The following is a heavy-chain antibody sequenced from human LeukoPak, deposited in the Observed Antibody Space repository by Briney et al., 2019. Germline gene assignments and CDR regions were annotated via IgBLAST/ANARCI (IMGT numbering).Heavy chain of an antibody. Sequence: PSETLSLTCAVYGGSFSGYYWSWIRQPPGKGLEWIGEINHNGSTNYNPSLKSRVTISVDTSKNQFSLKLSSVTAADTAVYYCARERIAARYFDYWGQGTLVTVSS. J-gene: IGHJ4*02. CDR1: GGSFSGYY. CDR2: INHNGST. V-gene: IGHV4-34*01. CDR3: ARERIAARYFDY. D-gene: IGHD6-6*01.